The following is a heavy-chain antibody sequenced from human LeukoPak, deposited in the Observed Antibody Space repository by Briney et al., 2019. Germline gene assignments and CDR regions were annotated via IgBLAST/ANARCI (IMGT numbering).Heavy chain of an antibody. CDR2: INHDGSAT. J-gene: IGHJ4*02. CDR1: GFTFRSYW. CDR3: ARETYYGSDYYFDY. D-gene: IGHD3-10*01. V-gene: IGHV3-74*01. Sequence: PGGSLRLSCAVSGFTFRSYWMHWVRQAPGKGLVWVSRINHDGSATIYADSVKGRFTISRDNAQTTLYLQMDSLRAEDTAVYYCARETYYGSDYYFDYWGQGTLVTVSS.